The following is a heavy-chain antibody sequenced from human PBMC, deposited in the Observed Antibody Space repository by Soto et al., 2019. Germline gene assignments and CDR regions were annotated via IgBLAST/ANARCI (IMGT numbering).Heavy chain of an antibody. CDR2: INAGNGNT. CDR3: ARVKSTGYYYGMDV. Sequence: GASVKVSCKASGYTFTGYAMHWVRQAPGQRLEWMGWINAGNGNTKYSQKFQGRVTITRDTSASTAYMELSSLRSEDTAVYYCARVKSTGYYYGMDVWGQGTTVTVSS. J-gene: IGHJ6*02. CDR1: GYTFTGYA. V-gene: IGHV1-3*01. D-gene: IGHD1-1*01.